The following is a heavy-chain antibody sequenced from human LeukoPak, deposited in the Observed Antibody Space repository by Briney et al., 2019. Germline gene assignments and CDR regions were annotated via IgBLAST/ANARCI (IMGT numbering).Heavy chain of an antibody. V-gene: IGHV3-21*01. J-gene: IGHJ5*02. D-gene: IGHD3-10*01. CDR2: ISSSSSYI. CDR1: GFTFSSYS. Sequence: KPGGSLRLSCAASGFTFSSYSMNWVRQAPGKGLEWVSSISSSSSYIYYADSVKGRFTISRDNAKNSLYLQMNSLRAEDTAVYYCARGPPLLWFGELPHSSGWYSNWFDPWGQGTLVTVSS. CDR3: ARGPPLLWFGELPHSSGWYSNWFDP.